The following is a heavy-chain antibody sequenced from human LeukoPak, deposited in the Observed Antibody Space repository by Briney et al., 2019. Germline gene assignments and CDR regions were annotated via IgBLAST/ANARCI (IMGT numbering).Heavy chain of an antibody. CDR2: ISGSGGSP. Sequence: GGSLRLSCAASGFTFSTYAMSWVRQAPGKGLEWVSVISGSGGSPYYADSVKGRFTISRDNSKNTLYLQMNSLRAEDMGVYYCAKDVWWSVSWGQGTLVTVSS. D-gene: IGHD2-8*02. CDR3: AKDVWWSVS. CDR1: GFTFSTYA. J-gene: IGHJ5*02. V-gene: IGHV3-23*01.